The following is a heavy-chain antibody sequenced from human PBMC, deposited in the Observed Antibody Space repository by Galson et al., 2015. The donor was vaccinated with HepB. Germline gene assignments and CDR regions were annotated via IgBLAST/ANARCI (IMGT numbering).Heavy chain of an antibody. Sequence: SVKVSCKASGGTFSSYAISWVRQAPGQGPEWMGGIIPIFGTANYAQKFQGRVTITADESTSTAYMELSSLRSEDTAVYYCATSTLLGPGGAFDIWGQGTMVTVSS. D-gene: IGHD2-2*01. CDR3: ATSTLLGPGGAFDI. CDR1: GGTFSSYA. J-gene: IGHJ3*02. CDR2: IIPIFGTA. V-gene: IGHV1-69*13.